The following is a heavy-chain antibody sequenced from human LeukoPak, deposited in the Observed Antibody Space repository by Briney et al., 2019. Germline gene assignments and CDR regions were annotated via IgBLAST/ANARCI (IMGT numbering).Heavy chain of an antibody. Sequence: GGSLRLSCAASGFTFSNYPMNWVRQAPGKGLEWVSYISSSGSTIYYADSVKGRFTISRDNAKNSLYLQMNSLRAEDTAVYYCAELGITMIGGVWGKGTTVTISS. V-gene: IGHV3-48*04. CDR1: GFTFSNYP. J-gene: IGHJ6*04. CDR2: ISSSGSTI. CDR3: AELGITMIGGV. D-gene: IGHD3-10*02.